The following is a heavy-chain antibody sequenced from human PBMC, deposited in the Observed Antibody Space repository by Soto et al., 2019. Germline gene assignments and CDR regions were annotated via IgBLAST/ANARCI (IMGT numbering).Heavy chain of an antibody. CDR2: IYYSGST. CDR1: GGSISSYY. V-gene: IGHV4-59*01. J-gene: IGHJ4*02. Sequence: SETLSLTCTVSGGSISSYYWSWIRQPPGKGLEWIGYIYYSGSTNYNPSLKSRVTISVDTSKNQFSLKLSSVTAADTAVYYCARDEAQGIQHEYWGQGTLVTVSS. CDR3: ARDEAQGIQHEY. D-gene: IGHD5-18*01.